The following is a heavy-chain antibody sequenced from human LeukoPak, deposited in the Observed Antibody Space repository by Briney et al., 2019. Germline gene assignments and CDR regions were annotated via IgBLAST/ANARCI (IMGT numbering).Heavy chain of an antibody. D-gene: IGHD3-16*01. CDR1: GYSFTSYW. J-gene: IGHJ4*02. CDR3: ARRGSYFDY. V-gene: IGHV5-51*01. CDR2: IYPGDSDT. Sequence: GGSLRLSCKGSGYSFTSYWIGWVRQMPGKGLEWMEIIYPGDSDTRYGPSFQGQVTISADKSISTAYLQWSSLKASDTAMYYCARRGSYFDYWGQGTLVTVSS.